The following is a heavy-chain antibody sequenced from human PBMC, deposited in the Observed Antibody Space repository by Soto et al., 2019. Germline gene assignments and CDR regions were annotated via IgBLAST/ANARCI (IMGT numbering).Heavy chain of an antibody. CDR2: IIPIFGTA. CDR1: GGTFSSYT. V-gene: IGHV1-69*13. J-gene: IGHJ2*01. CDR3: ASSTVTNPYWYFDL. D-gene: IGHD4-17*01. Sequence: ASVKVSCKASGGTFSSYTISWVRQAPGQGLEWMGRIIPIFGTANYAQKFQGRVTITADESTSTAYMELSSLRSEDTAVYYCASSTVTNPYWYFDLWGRGTLVTVSS.